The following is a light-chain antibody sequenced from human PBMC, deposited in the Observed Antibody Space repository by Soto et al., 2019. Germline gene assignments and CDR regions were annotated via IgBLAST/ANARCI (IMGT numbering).Light chain of an antibody. Sequence: QSVLTQPPSVSGAPGPRVTISCTGSSSNIGAGYDVHWYQQLPGTAPKLLIYGNSNRPSGVPDRFSGSKSGTSASLAITGLQAEDEADYYSQSYDSSLSGVVFGGGTKLTAL. CDR3: QSYDSSLSGVV. J-gene: IGLJ2*01. CDR1: SSNIGAGYD. CDR2: GNS. V-gene: IGLV1-40*01.